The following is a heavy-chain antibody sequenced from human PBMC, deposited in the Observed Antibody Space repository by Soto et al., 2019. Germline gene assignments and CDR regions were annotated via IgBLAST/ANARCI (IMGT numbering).Heavy chain of an antibody. Sequence: GASLKVSCKASGYTFTGYYMHCVRQAPGQGLEWMGWINPNSGGTNYAQKFQGWVTMTRDTSISTAYMELSRLRSDDTAVYYCARGDSSGYYLWGYCYGMDVWGQGTTVTVSS. D-gene: IGHD3-22*01. CDR3: ARGDSSGYYLWGYCYGMDV. J-gene: IGHJ6*02. V-gene: IGHV1-2*04. CDR1: GYTFTGYY. CDR2: INPNSGGT.